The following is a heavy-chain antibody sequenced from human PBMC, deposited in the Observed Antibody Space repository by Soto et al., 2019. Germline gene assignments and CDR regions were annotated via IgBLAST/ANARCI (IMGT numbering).Heavy chain of an antibody. V-gene: IGHV1-46*01. Sequence: ASVKVSCKASGYTFTSYYMHWVRRAPGQGLEWMGIINPSGGSTSYAQKFQGRVTMTRDTSTSTVYMELSSLRSEDTAVYYCARAALGRSSGWHLGVDDAFDIWGQGTMVTVSS. CDR1: GYTFTSYY. D-gene: IGHD6-19*01. CDR3: ARAALGRSSGWHLGVDDAFDI. CDR2: INPSGGST. J-gene: IGHJ3*02.